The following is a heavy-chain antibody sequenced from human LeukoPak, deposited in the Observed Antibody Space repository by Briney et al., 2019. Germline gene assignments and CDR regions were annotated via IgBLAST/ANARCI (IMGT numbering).Heavy chain of an antibody. J-gene: IGHJ6*02. V-gene: IGHV4-34*01. CDR1: GGSFSGYY. Sequence: SETLSLTCAVYGGSFSGYYWSWIRQPPGKGLEWIGEINHSGSTNYNPSLKSRVTISVDTSKNQFSLKLSSVTAADTAVYYCARARVVVVAATQRNPHYYYYGMDVWGQGTTVTVSS. D-gene: IGHD2-15*01. CDR2: INHSGST. CDR3: ARARVVVVAATQRNPHYYYYGMDV.